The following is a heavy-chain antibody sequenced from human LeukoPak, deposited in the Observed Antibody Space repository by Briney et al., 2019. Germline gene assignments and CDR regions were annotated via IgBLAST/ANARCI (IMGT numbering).Heavy chain of an antibody. D-gene: IGHD3-3*01. J-gene: IGHJ4*02. CDR1: GGSFSGYY. Sequence: SETLSLTCAVYGGSFSGYYWSWIRQPPGKGLEWIGEINHSGSTNYNPSLKSRVTISVDTSKNQFSLKLSSVTAADTAVYYCARGKGIWSGYYYDYWGQGTLVTVSS. CDR2: INHSGST. V-gene: IGHV4-34*01. CDR3: ARGKGIWSGYYYDY.